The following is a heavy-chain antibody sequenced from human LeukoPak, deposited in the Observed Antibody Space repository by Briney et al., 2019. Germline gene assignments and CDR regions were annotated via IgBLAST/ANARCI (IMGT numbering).Heavy chain of an antibody. Sequence: ASVKVSCKASGYTFTNYYIHWVRQAPGQGLEWMGIINPNLGTASYAQKFQGRVTMTRDTSTSTIYMEVSSLRSDDTAVYYCARDSERYGYHLVDYWGQGTLVTVSS. V-gene: IGHV1-46*01. CDR2: INPNLGTA. J-gene: IGHJ4*02. CDR1: GYTFTNYY. CDR3: ARDSERYGYHLVDY. D-gene: IGHD5-18*01.